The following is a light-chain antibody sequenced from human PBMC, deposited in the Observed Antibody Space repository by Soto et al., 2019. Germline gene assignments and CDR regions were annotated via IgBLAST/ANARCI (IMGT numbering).Light chain of an antibody. Sequence: DIQMTQSPSSLSVSVGDRVTITCRASQSISSYKNWYQQKPGKAPKLLIYAASSLQSGVPSRFSGSGSGTDFTLTISSLQPEDFATYNCQQSYSTPLTFGGGTKVDIK. CDR1: QSISSY. CDR2: AAS. J-gene: IGKJ4*01. CDR3: QQSYSTPLT. V-gene: IGKV1-39*01.